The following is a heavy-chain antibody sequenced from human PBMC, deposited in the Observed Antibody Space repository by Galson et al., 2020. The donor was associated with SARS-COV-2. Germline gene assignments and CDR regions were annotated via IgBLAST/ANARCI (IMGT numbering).Heavy chain of an antibody. J-gene: IGHJ2*01. D-gene: IGHD6-19*01. Sequence: GESLKISCAASGFPLPDYYMSWIRQAPGKGQAWVSYISSAGNTIYYADCSKGRFTISKDNAKNSLSLQMNSLSAEDTAVYYCVRESGGSSGWYVQYFDLWGRGTLVTVSS. CDR1: GFPLPDYY. CDR2: ISSAGNTI. CDR3: VRESGGSSGWYVQYFDL. V-gene: IGHV3-11*01.